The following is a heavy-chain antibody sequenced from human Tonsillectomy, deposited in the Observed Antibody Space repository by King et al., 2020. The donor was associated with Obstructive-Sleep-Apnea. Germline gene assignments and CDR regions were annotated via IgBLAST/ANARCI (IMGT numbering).Heavy chain of an antibody. Sequence: VQLQESGPGLVKPSETLSLTCTVSGASFSSYYWSWIRQPPGKGLEWIGNFHDSGSTNYSPSLKRRVTISVEPSNNQFSLKLSSVTAADTAVYYCARDSSYCSGGSCYSADFDYWGQGTLVTVSS. D-gene: IGHD2-15*01. J-gene: IGHJ4*02. CDR1: GASFSSYY. V-gene: IGHV4-59*01. CDR3: ARDSSYCSGGSCYSADFDY. CDR2: FHDSGST.